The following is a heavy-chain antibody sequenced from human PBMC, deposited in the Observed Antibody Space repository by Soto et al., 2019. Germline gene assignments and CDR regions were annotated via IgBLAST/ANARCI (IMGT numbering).Heavy chain of an antibody. V-gene: IGHV3-7*01. CDR1: GFTFSSYW. Sequence: TGGSLRLSCAASGFTFSSYWMSWVRQAPGKGLEWVANIKQDGSEKYYVDSVKGRFTISRDNAKNTLYLQMNSLRAEDTAVYYCARQHTYYYDSSGYLDFDYWGQGTLVTVSS. D-gene: IGHD3-22*01. CDR2: IKQDGSEK. CDR3: ARQHTYYYDSSGYLDFDY. J-gene: IGHJ4*02.